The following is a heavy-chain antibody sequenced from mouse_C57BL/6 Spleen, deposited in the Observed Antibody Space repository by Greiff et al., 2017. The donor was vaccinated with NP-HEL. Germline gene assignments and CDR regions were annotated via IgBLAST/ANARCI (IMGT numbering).Heavy chain of an antibody. V-gene: IGHV1-82*01. D-gene: IGHD1-1*01. Sequence: VQLQQSGPELVKPGASVKISCKASGYAFSSSWMNWVKQRPGKGLEWIGRIYPGDGDTNYNGKFKGKAKLTADKSSSTAYMQLSSLTSEDSAVYFCARGITTVVGAMDYWGQGTSVTVSS. J-gene: IGHJ4*01. CDR3: ARGITTVVGAMDY. CDR1: GYAFSSSW. CDR2: IYPGDGDT.